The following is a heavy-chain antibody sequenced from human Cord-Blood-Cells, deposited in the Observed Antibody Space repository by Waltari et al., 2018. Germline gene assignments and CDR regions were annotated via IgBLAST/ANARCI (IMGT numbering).Heavy chain of an antibody. Sequence: QFILKESGPKQVKPKPTLTRTCACPGFSIRTSRMGERWLRQHPGKALEWLALIYWDDVKRHSPSLKSRLTITKDTSKNQVVLTMTNMDPVDTTTYYSAHSIAARQDAEYFQQWGQGSLVTVSS. D-gene: IGHD6-6*01. CDR2: IYWDDVK. J-gene: IGHJ1*01. CDR1: GFSIRTSRMG. V-gene: IGHV2-5*02. CDR3: AHSIAARQDAEYFQQ.